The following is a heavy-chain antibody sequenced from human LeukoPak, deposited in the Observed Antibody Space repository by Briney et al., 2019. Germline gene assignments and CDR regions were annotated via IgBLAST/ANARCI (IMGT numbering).Heavy chain of an antibody. CDR1: GYTFTGYY. CDR2: INPNSGGT. V-gene: IGHV1-2*02. Sequence: ASLKVSCKASGYTFTGYYMHWVRQAPGQGLEWMGWINPNSGGTNYAQKFQGRVTMTRDTSISTAYMELSRLRSDDTDVYYCARYDIVVVPAAKRRWFDPWGQGTLVTVSS. D-gene: IGHD2-2*01. CDR3: ARYDIVVVPAAKRRWFDP. J-gene: IGHJ5*02.